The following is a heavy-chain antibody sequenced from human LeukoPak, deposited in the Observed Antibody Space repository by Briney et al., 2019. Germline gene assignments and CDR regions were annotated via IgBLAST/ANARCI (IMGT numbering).Heavy chain of an antibody. CDR2: ISSSGSTI. CDR1: GFTFSDYY. J-gene: IGHJ4*02. Sequence: GGSLRLSCAASGFTFSDYYMSWIRQAPGKGLEWVSYISSSGSTIYYADSVKGRFTISRDNAKNSLHLQMNSLRAEDTAVYYCARAIVGTTRKVDYWGQGTLVTVSS. V-gene: IGHV3-11*04. D-gene: IGHD1-26*01. CDR3: ARAIVGTTRKVDY.